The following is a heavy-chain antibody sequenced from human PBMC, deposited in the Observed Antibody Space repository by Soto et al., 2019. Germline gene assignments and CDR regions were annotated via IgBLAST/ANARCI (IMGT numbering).Heavy chain of an antibody. CDR2: IWYDGSNK. CDR3: AREGGYGSRSYHYYYGMDV. J-gene: IGHJ6*02. Sequence: PGGSLRLSCAASGFTFSSYGMHWVRQAPGKGLEWVAVIWYDGSNKYYADSVKGRFTISRDNSKNTLYLQMNSLRAEDTAVYYCAREGGYGSRSYHYYYGMDVWGQGTTVTVSS. D-gene: IGHD3-10*01. V-gene: IGHV3-33*01. CDR1: GFTFSSYG.